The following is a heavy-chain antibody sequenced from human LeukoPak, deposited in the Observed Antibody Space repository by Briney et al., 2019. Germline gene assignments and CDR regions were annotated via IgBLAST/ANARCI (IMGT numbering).Heavy chain of an antibody. Sequence: GGSLRLSCAAPGFTFSSFGMNWVRQAPGKGLEWVSSISSGTGYIYYADSVKGRFTISRDNAKTSLYLQMNSLRAEDTATYYCARATRWFDYWGQGTLVTVSA. V-gene: IGHV3-21*01. CDR2: ISSGTGYI. CDR3: ARATRWFDY. D-gene: IGHD2-2*01. J-gene: IGHJ4*02. CDR1: GFTFSSFG.